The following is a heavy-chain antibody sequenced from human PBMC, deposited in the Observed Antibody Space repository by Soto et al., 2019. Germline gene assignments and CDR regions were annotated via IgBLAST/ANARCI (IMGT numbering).Heavy chain of an antibody. V-gene: IGHV1-18*04. CDR1: GYTFTSYG. D-gene: IGHD6-19*01. CDR3: AGGAGYSSGGGAYDY. CDR2: ISAYNGNT. Sequence: QVQLVQSGAEVKKPGASVKVSCKASGYTFTSYGISWVRQAPGQGLEWMGWISAYNGNTNYAQKLQGRVTMTTDTSTSTVCGGLRSGSSDGTGVYDGAGGAGYSSGGGAYDYWGQGTLVTVSS. J-gene: IGHJ4*02.